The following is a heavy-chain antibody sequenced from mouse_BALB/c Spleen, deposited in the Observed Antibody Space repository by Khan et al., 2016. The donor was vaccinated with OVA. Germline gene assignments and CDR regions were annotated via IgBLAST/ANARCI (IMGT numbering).Heavy chain of an antibody. CDR2: INTYTGEP. CDR3: ARCRGGRGGMDY. D-gene: IGHD3-3*01. CDR1: GYTFTNYG. J-gene: IGHJ4*01. Sequence: QIQLVQSGPELKKPGETVKISCKATGYTFTNYGMNWVKQAPGKGLKWMGWINTYTGEPTYADDFKGRFAFSLDTSASPAYLQINNLKNEDMATXYWARCRGGRGGMDYWGQGTSVTVSS. V-gene: IGHV9-1*02.